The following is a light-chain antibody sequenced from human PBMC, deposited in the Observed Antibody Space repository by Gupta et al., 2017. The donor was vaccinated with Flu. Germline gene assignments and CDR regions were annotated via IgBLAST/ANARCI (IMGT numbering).Light chain of an antibody. CDR2: RAS. Sequence: SPTPLSVSPGARPTLSCRASQSVSRTLAWYQHKSVQAPRLLIYRASTRATGIPARFSCSGSGTEFTLTISSLLSEDFAVYYFQQDNYWPLFGPGTKVDIK. V-gene: IGKV3-15*01. CDR3: QQDNYWPL. J-gene: IGKJ3*01. CDR1: QSVSRT.